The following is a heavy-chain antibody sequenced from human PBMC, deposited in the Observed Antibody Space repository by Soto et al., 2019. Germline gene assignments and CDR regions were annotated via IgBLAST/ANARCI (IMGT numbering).Heavy chain of an antibody. CDR2: LSHDESK. J-gene: IGHJ1*01. Sequence: QVQLVVSGGGVVQPGGSLRLSCVASGFSFSSYIFHWVRQAPGKGLEWMTLLSHDESKQYADSVRGRFAISRDNPKDTLYLQMDNLRTEDTGLYYCAREDDSSGYAGTFHLWGQGTLVTVSS. CDR1: GFSFSSYI. D-gene: IGHD3-22*01. V-gene: IGHV3-30*09. CDR3: AREDDSSGYAGTFHL.